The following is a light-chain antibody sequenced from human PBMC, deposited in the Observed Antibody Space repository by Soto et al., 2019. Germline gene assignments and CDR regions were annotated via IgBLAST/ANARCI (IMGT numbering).Light chain of an antibody. J-gene: IGKJ4*01. CDR2: KAS. CDR3: QQYDSYPLT. CDR1: QSISIW. Sequence: DIQMTQSPSTLSASVGDRVTITCRASQSISIWLAWYQQTPGRAPKFLIYKASDLENGVPSRFSGSGSGTEFALTISSLQPDDFATYYCQQYDSYPLTFGGGTKVEIK. V-gene: IGKV1-5*03.